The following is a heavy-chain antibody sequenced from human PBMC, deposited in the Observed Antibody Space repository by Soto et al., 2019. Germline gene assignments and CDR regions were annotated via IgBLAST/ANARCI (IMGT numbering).Heavy chain of an antibody. CDR1: GGSFSGYY. V-gene: IGHV4-34*01. Sequence: SETLSLTCAVYGGSFSGYYWSWIRQPPGKGLEWIGEINHSGSTNYNPSLKSRVTISVDTSKNQFSLKLSSVTAADTAVYYCARGFWSGSYSGGLGMDVWGQGPTVTVSS. J-gene: IGHJ6*02. D-gene: IGHD3-3*01. CDR2: INHSGST. CDR3: ARGFWSGSYSGGLGMDV.